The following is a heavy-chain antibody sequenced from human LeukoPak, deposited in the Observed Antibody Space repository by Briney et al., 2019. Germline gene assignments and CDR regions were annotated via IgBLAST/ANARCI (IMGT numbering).Heavy chain of an antibody. CDR3: ARGVVGFYYYYYMDV. CDR2: MYYTGVS. V-gene: IGHV4-59*01. Sequence: SETLSLTCTFSGGSISSYHWNWIRQTPGKGLEWIGYMYYTGVSNYNPSLKSRVTISVDTSNNQFSLKLSSVTAADTAVYYCARGVVGFYYYYYMDVWGKGTTVTVSS. CDR1: GGSISSYH. D-gene: IGHD2-15*01. J-gene: IGHJ6*03.